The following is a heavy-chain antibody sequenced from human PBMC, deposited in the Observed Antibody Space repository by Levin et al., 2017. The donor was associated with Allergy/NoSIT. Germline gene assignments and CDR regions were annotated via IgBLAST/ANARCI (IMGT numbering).Heavy chain of an antibody. CDR1: GFIFSDHY. CDR2: ISRSGSSI. D-gene: IGHD5-18*01. CDR3: ARDGAQRGYNYGPFFDL. J-gene: IGHJ4*02. V-gene: IGHV3-11*01. Sequence: PGGSLRLSCAASGFIFSDHYMSWIRQAPGKGLEWVSYISRSGSSISYADSVKGRFTISRDNAKNSLYLQMNSLRAEDTAVYSCARDGAQRGYNYGPFFDLWGLGTLVTVSS.